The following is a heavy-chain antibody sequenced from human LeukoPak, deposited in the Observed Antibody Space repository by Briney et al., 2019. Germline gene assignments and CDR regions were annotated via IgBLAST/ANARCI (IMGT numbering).Heavy chain of an antibody. V-gene: IGHV6-1*01. D-gene: IGHD6-6*01. CDR2: TYYRSKWYN. CDR3: AREGYSSSSGVNYYYYMDV. CDR1: GDSVSSNSAA. Sequence: SQTLSLTCAISGDSVSSNSAAWNWIRQSPSRGLEWLGRTYYRSKWYNDYAVSVKSRITINPDTSKNQFSLQLNSVTPEDTAVYYCAREGYSSSSGVNYYYYMDVWGKGTTVTVSS. J-gene: IGHJ6*03.